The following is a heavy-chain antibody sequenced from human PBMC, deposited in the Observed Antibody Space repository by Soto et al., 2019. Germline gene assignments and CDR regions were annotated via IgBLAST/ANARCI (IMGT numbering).Heavy chain of an antibody. CDR1: GGSFSGYY. Sequence: SETLSLTCAVYGGSFSGYYWTWIRQPPGTGLEWIGEINHSGSTNYNPSLKSRVTISVDTSKNQFSLKLSSVTAADTAVYYCAYAPSVATNGFDPWAEGTLVTVSS. CDR2: INHSGST. J-gene: IGHJ5*02. V-gene: IGHV4-34*01. CDR3: AYAPSVATNGFDP. D-gene: IGHD2-15*01.